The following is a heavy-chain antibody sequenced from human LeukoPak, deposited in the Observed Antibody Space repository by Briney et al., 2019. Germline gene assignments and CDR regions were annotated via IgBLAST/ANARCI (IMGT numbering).Heavy chain of an antibody. Sequence: PGGSLRLSCAASGFTFSTYSMNWVRQAPGKGLEWVSYISSSGSTIYYADSVKGRFTISRDNAKNSLYLQMNSLRAEDTAVYYCARGPIMITFGGVNYWGQGTLVTVSS. CDR1: GFTFSTYS. CDR3: ARGPIMITFGGVNY. J-gene: IGHJ4*02. D-gene: IGHD3-16*01. V-gene: IGHV3-48*04. CDR2: ISSSGSTI.